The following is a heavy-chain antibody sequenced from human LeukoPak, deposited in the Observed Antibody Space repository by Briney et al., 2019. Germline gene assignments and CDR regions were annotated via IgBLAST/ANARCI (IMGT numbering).Heavy chain of an antibody. Sequence: SETLSLTCTVSGGSISSGSYYWSWIRQPAGKGLEWIGRIYTSGSTNYNPSLKSRVTISLDTSKNQFSLRLSSVTAADTAVYYCARDGALATDYWGQGTLVTVSS. D-gene: IGHD6-13*01. CDR3: ARDGALATDY. J-gene: IGHJ4*02. V-gene: IGHV4-61*02. CDR1: GGSISSGSYY. CDR2: IYTSGST.